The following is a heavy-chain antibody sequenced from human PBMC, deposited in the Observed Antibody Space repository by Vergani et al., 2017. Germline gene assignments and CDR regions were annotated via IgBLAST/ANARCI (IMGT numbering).Heavy chain of an antibody. J-gene: IGHJ4*02. V-gene: IGHV1-24*01. Sequence: QVQLVQSGAEVKKPGASVKVSCKVSGYTLTELSMPWVRQAPGKGLEWMGGFDPEDGETIYAQKFQGRVTMTEDTSTDTAYMERSSLRSEDTAVYYCATGDPYDSSGYYYPRVGLDYWGQGTLVTVSS. D-gene: IGHD3-22*01. CDR3: ATGDPYDSSGYYYPRVGLDY. CDR1: GYTLTELS. CDR2: FDPEDGET.